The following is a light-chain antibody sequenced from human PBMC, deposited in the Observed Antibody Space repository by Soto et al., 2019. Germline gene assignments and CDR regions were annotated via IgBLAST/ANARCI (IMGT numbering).Light chain of an antibody. J-gene: IGKJ1*01. V-gene: IGKV3D-20*01. Sequence: DIVLTQSPATLSLSPGERATLCCGPSQRVSGGFLAWYQQKPGLEHRLILYDTSFRATGIPDRFSGSGSGTDFTLTISRLETEDFAVYYCQLYGSSPRTVGQGNKVDNK. CDR2: DTS. CDR3: QLYGSSPRT. CDR1: QRVSGGF.